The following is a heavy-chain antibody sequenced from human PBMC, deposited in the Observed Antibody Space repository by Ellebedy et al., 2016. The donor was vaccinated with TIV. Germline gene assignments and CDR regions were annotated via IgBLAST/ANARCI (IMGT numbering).Heavy chain of an antibody. CDR3: ARRASYGDYAVQVNPWFDP. CDR2: IRQEGDEI. D-gene: IGHD4-17*01. V-gene: IGHV3-7*01. Sequence: GGSLRLSCAASGFNFRSYWMTWVRQAPGKGLEWVAKIRQEGDEIYYVESVKGRFTISRDNANNSLFLQMNSLRVEDTAVYYCARRASYGDYAVQVNPWFDPWGQGTLVTVSS. CDR1: GFNFRSYW. J-gene: IGHJ5*02.